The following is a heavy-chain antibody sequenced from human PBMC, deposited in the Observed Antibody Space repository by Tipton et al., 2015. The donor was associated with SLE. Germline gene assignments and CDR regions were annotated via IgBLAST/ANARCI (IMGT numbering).Heavy chain of an antibody. V-gene: IGHV4-39*07. CDR3: ARGVGYSSSWYGRNWFDP. CDR2: INHSGST. J-gene: IGHJ5*02. Sequence: TLSLTCTVSGGSISSGDYYWSWIRQPPGKGLEWIGEINHSGSTNYNPSLKSRVTISVDTSKNQFSLRLSSVTAADTAVYYCARGVGYSSSWYGRNWFDPWGQGTLVTVSS. CDR1: GGSISSGDYY. D-gene: IGHD6-13*01.